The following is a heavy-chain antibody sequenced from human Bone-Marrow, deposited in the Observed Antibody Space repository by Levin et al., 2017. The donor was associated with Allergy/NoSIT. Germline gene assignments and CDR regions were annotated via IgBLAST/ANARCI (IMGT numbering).Heavy chain of an antibody. Sequence: AASVKVSCKASGYSFTSFGISWVRQAPGQGLEWMGYISGDNSDANYAQRFQGRLTVTTDTSTYTSYMEMGSLVPDDTGVYYCARDRGYNPDTFDIWGQGTMVVVSS. CDR1: GYSFTSFG. V-gene: IGHV1-18*01. J-gene: IGHJ3*02. CDR2: ISGDNSDA. CDR3: ARDRGYNPDTFDI. D-gene: IGHD5-24*01.